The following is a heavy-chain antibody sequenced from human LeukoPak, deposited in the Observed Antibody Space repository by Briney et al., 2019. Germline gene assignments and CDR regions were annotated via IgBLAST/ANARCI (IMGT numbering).Heavy chain of an antibody. V-gene: IGHV3-7*01. D-gene: IGHD3-10*01. CDR1: GFTFSSYW. CDR3: ARYYYASAFDY. J-gene: IGHJ4*02. Sequence: GGSLTLSCTASGFTFSSYWMTWVRQTPEKGLEWVANIRQDGGKKDYVASVKGRFTISRDNAKNSRYLQMNSLRAEDTAVYYCARYYYASAFDYWGQGTLVTVSS. CDR2: IRQDGGKK.